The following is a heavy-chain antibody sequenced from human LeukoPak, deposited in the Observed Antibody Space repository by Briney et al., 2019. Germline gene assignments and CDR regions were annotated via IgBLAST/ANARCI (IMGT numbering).Heavy chain of an antibody. Sequence: SETLSLTCAVYGGSFSGYYWSWIRQPPGKGLEWIGEINHSGSTNYNPSLKSRGTISVDTSKNQFSLKLSSVTAADTAVYYCARGNPARAFDIWGQGTMVTVSS. CDR3: ARGNPARAFDI. J-gene: IGHJ3*02. V-gene: IGHV4-34*01. CDR1: GGSFSGYY. CDR2: INHSGST. D-gene: IGHD6-6*01.